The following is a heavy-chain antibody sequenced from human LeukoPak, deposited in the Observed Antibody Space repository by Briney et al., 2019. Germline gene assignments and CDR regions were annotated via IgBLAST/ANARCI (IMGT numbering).Heavy chain of an antibody. CDR1: GVTFSSYV. J-gene: IGHJ4*02. CDR2: IRYDGSNK. Sequence: GGSLRLSCASSGVTFSSYVVHCGRQAPDKGLECGAFIRYDGSNKDFADSVKGRFTISRDNSKSTLYLQMNSLRTDETAVYYCAKATHSGYARGPNGDYWGQGTLVIVSS. V-gene: IGHV3-30*02. CDR3: AKATHSGYARGPNGDY. D-gene: IGHD5-12*01.